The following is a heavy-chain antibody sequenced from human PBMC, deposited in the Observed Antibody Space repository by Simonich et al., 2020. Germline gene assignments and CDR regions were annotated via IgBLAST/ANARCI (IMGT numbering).Heavy chain of an antibody. Sequence: EVQLVESGGGLVQPGGSLRLSCAASGFTLSSYWMHWVRQAPGQGMVWVARINSDGSRQSYADSVKGRFTISRDNAKNTLYLQMNSLRAEDTAVYYCARNRLDYWGQGTLVTVSS. CDR2: INSDGSRQ. CDR1: GFTLSSYW. V-gene: IGHV3-74*01. J-gene: IGHJ4*02. CDR3: ARNRLDY.